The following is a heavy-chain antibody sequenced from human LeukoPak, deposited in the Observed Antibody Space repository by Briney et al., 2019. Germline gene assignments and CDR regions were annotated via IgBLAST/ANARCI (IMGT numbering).Heavy chain of an antibody. CDR1: GFTFSSYS. J-gene: IGHJ4*02. Sequence: GGSLRLSCAASGFTFSSYSMNWVRQAPGKGLEWVSSISSSSSYIYYADSVKGRFTISRDNAKNSLYLQMNSLRAEDTAVYYCAIVAAAGTSYDYWGQGTLVTVSS. CDR3: AIVAAAGTSYDY. D-gene: IGHD6-13*01. CDR2: ISSSSSYI. V-gene: IGHV3-21*01.